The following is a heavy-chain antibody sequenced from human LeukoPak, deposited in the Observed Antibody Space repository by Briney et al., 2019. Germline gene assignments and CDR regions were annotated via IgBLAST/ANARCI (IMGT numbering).Heavy chain of an antibody. D-gene: IGHD6-13*01. CDR2: IYGGGNT. J-gene: IGHJ4*02. CDR3: ARDPATPLYSSSWYCYFDY. CDR1: GFTVSSNY. V-gene: IGHV3-53*05. Sequence: GGSLRLSCAASGFTVSSNYMSWVRQAPGKGLEWVSVIYGGGNTYYADSVKGRFTISRDNSKNTLYLQMNSLRAEDTAVYYCARDPATPLYSSSWYCYFDYWGQGTLVTVSS.